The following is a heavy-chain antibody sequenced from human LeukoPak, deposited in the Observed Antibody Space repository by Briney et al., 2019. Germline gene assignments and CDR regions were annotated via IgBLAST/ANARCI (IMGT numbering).Heavy chain of an antibody. CDR2: ISSSSSYI. CDR3: ARDRAQYYYDSSGGLDY. CDR1: GFTFSTYS. J-gene: IGHJ4*02. Sequence: GGPLRLSCAASGFTFSTYSMNWVRQAPGKGLEWVSSISSSSSYIYYADSVKGRFTISRDNAKNSLYLQMNSLRAEDTAVYYCARDRAQYYYDSSGGLDYWGQGTLVTVSS. D-gene: IGHD3-22*01. V-gene: IGHV3-21*01.